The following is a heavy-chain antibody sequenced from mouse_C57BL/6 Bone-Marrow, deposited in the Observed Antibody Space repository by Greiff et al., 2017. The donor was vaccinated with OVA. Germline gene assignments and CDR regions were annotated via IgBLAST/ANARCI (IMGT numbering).Heavy chain of an antibody. V-gene: IGHV1-19*01. Sequence: VQLKQSGPVLVKPGASVKMSCKASGYTFTDYYMNWVKQSHGKSLEWIGVINPYNGGTSYNQKFKGKATLTVDKSSSTAYMELNSLTSEDSAVYYCAEGDGNYFYWYFDVWGTGTTVTVSS. D-gene: IGHD2-1*01. J-gene: IGHJ1*03. CDR3: AEGDGNYFYWYFDV. CDR1: GYTFTDYY. CDR2: INPYNGGT.